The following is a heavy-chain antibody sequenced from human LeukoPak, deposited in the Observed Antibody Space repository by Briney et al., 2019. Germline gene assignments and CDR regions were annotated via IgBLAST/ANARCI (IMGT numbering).Heavy chain of an antibody. CDR3: AREDISTGYTYAL. V-gene: IGHV3-21*01. D-gene: IGHD3-9*01. CDR1: GFTFRSYS. J-gene: IGHJ4*02. CDR2: ISSSGSYI. Sequence: PGGSLRLSCAASGFTFRSYSMNWVRQAPGKGLEWVSSISSSGSYIYYADSGKGRFTISRDNAKNSLYLQMNSLRAEDTAVYYCAREDISTGYTYALWGQGTLVTVSS.